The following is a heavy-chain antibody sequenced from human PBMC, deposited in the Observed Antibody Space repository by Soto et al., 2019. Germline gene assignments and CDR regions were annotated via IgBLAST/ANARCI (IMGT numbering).Heavy chain of an antibody. CDR2: ITDDSSHI. V-gene: IGHV3-21*01. CDR3: ATPYYYNH. J-gene: IGHJ5*02. CDR1: GFMFSAYT. Sequence: GGSLRLSCAASGFMFSAYTMTWVRQSPGKGLEWLASITDDSSHIDYADSVRGRFTVSRDNARKSVYLQMGSLGAEDTAIYYCATPYYYNHWGPGTLVTVSS. D-gene: IGHD3-22*01.